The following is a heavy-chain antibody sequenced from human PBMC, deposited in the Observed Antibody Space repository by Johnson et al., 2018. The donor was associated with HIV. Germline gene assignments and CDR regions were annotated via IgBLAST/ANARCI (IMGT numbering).Heavy chain of an antibody. Sequence: QVQLVESGGDLVQPGGSLRLSCAASGFTFSSYGMHWVRQAPGTGLEWVAVISYDGTSKYYGDSVKGRFTISRDNSKNTLYLQMNSLRAEDTALYYCAKGRMGASGSYNVWGQGTMVTVSS. CDR2: ISYDGTSK. CDR3: AKGRMGASGSYNV. J-gene: IGHJ3*01. V-gene: IGHV3-30*18. D-gene: IGHD1-26*01. CDR1: GFTFSSYG.